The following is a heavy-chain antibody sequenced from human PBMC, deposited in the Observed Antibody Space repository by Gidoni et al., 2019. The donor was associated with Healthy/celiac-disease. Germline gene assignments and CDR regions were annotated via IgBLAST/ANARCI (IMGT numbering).Heavy chain of an antibody. D-gene: IGHD6-6*01. CDR3: ARVVIGGMDV. CDR2: ISYDGSNK. J-gene: IGHJ6*02. CDR1: GFTFSSYA. V-gene: IGHV3-30*01. Sequence: QVQLVESGGGVVQPGRSLRLSCPASGFTFSSYAMHWVRQAPGKGLEWVAVISYDGSNKYYADSVKGRFTISRDNSKNTLYLQMNSLRAEDTAVYYCARVVIGGMDVWGQGTTVTVSS.